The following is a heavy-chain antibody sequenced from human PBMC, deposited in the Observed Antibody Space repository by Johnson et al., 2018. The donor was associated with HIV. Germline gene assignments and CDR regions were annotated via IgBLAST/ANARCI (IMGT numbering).Heavy chain of an antibody. J-gene: IGHJ2*01. CDR3: TTDINGVYSSGWY. V-gene: IGHV3-30*19. D-gene: IGHD6-19*01. Sequence: QVQLVESGGGVVQVGRSLRLSCEASGFTFSRYGMHWVRQAPGKGLEWVALISYDGTNKYYANSVKGRFTISRDNSKNTLYLQMNSLKTEDTAVYYCTTDINGVYSSGWY. CDR2: ISYDGTNK. CDR1: GFTFSRYG.